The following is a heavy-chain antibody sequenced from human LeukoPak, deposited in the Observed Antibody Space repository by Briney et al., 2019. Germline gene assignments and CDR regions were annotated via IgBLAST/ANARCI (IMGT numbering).Heavy chain of an antibody. CDR1: GYTFTSYD. D-gene: IGHD3-3*01. Sequence: GASVKVSCKASGYTFTSYDINWVRQATGQGLEWMGWMNPNSGNTGYAQKFQGRVTMTRNTSISTAYMELSSLRSEDTAVYYCARGRFLWSGYYHPNWGQGTLVTVSS. CDR2: MNPNSGNT. CDR3: ARGRFLWSGYYHPN. J-gene: IGHJ4*02. V-gene: IGHV1-8*01.